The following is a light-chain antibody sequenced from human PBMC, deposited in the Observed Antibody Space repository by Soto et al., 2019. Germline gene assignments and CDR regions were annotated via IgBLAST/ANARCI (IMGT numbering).Light chain of an antibody. V-gene: IGLV1-40*01. J-gene: IGLJ2*01. CDR3: QSHDSSLSGYVI. CDR2: GNS. Sequence: QSVLTQPPSVSGAPGQKVSISCAGSSSNIGAGFDVNWYQQLPGTPPKLLIYGNSIRPSGVPDRFSGSKSGTSASLAITGLQAEDEADYYCQSHDSSLSGYVIFGGGTKLTVL. CDR1: SSNIGAGFD.